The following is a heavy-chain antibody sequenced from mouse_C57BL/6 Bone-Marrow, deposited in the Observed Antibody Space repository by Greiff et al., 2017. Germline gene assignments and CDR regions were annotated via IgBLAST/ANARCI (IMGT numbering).Heavy chain of an antibody. CDR1: GYTFTSYG. D-gene: IGHD1-1*01. J-gene: IGHJ3*01. Sequence: VHLVESGAELARPGASVKLSCKASGYTFTSYGISWVKQRTGQGLEWIGEIYPRSGNTYYNEKFKGKATLTADKSSSTAYMELRSLPSEDSAVYFCAREGYYGSSSWFAYWGQGTLVTVSA. V-gene: IGHV1-81*01. CDR3: AREGYYGSSSWFAY. CDR2: IYPRSGNT.